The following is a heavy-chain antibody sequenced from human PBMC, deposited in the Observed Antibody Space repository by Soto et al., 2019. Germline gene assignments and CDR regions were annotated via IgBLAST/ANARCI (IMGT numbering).Heavy chain of an antibody. CDR2: IYTSGST. D-gene: IGHD2-2*01. Sequence: QVQLQESGPGLVKPSETLSLTCTVSGGSISRYYWSWIRQPAGKGLQWIGRIYTSGSTNYNPSLKSRVTMSVDKSKHQFSLKLSSVTAADTAVYYWARACSSTSCYDVFDSWGQGTLVTVSS. CDR1: GGSISRYY. V-gene: IGHV4-4*07. CDR3: ARACSSTSCYDVFDS. J-gene: IGHJ4*02.